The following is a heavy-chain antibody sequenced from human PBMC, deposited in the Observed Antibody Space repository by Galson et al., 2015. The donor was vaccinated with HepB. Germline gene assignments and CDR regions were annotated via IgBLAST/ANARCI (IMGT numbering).Heavy chain of an antibody. D-gene: IGHD5-12*01. V-gene: IGHV3-11*06. CDR2: ISSGSSYT. J-gene: IGHJ3*02. CDR1: GFTFSDYY. CDR3: ARGGYPGVNTFDI. Sequence: SLRLSCAASGFTFSDYYMSWIRQAPGKGLEWVSSISSGSSYTNYADSVKGRFTISRDNAKNSLYLQMNRLRAEDTAVYYCARGGYPGVNTFDIWGQGTMVTVSP.